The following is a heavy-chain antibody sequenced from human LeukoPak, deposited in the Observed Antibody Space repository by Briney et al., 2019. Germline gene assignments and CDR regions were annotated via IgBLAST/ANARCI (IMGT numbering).Heavy chain of an antibody. CDR1: GYIFTSYN. D-gene: IGHD1-26*01. CDR3: ARAEGGSYHY. V-gene: IGHV1-46*01. Sequence: ASVKVSCKASGYIFTSYNIYWVRQAPGQGLEWMGIINSSGGSTNYAQRFQGRVSMTRDTSTSTVYMELRSLRSEDTAVYYCARAEGGSYHYWGQGTLVTVSS. J-gene: IGHJ4*02. CDR2: INSSGGST.